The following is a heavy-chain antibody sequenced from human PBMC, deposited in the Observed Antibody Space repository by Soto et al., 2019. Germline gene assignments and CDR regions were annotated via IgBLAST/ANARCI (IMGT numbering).Heavy chain of an antibody. CDR3: ARQGFGPLHGLVDV. V-gene: IGHV4-59*08. D-gene: IGHD3-10*01. Sequence: QVQLQESGPGLVKPSETLSLSCTVSGGSISSYYWSWFRQSPGKRMEWIGYVHHSWGSSYNPSLQSRVAISLSTSKTPFSLKATSVTATDTAVYYCARQGFGPLHGLVDVWGQGTTVTVSS. CDR1: GGSISSYY. CDR2: VHHSWGS. J-gene: IGHJ6*02.